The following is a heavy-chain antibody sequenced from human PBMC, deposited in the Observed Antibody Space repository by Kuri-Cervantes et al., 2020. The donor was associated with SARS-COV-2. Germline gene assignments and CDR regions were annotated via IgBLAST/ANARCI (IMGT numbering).Heavy chain of an antibody. Sequence: SVKVSCKASGYTFISYGFSWVRQAPGQGLEWMGWISAYNGNTNYAQKLQGRVTMTTDTSTSTAYMELRSLRSDDTTVYYCARDPSLGVGYCSSTSCYYDYFDYWGQGTLVTVSS. CDR3: ARDPSLGVGYCSSTSCYYDYFDY. V-gene: IGHV1-18*01. CDR2: ISAYNGNT. D-gene: IGHD2-2*03. J-gene: IGHJ4*02. CDR1: GYTFISYG.